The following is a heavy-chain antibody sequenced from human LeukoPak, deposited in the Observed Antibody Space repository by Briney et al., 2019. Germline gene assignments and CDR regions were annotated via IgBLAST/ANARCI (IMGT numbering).Heavy chain of an antibody. V-gene: IGHV3-23*01. CDR1: GFTFSSYA. D-gene: IGHD3-22*01. J-gene: IGHJ4*02. Sequence: PGGSLRLSWAASGFTFSSYAMSWVRQAPGKGLEWVSAISGSGGSTYYADSVKGRFTISRDNSKNTLYLQMNSLRAEDTAVYYCAKDTYYYDSSGYYYEYFDYWGQGTLVTVSS. CDR3: AKDTYYYDSSGYYYEYFDY. CDR2: ISGSGGST.